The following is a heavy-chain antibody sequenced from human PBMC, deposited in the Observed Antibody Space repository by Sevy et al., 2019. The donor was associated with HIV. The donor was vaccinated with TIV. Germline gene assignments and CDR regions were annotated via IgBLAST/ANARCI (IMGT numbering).Heavy chain of an antibody. V-gene: IGHV3-30*02. D-gene: IGHD4-4*01. CDR1: GFTFSSYG. CDR2: IRYDGSNK. CDR3: AKDRIDYSNYYFDY. J-gene: IGHJ4*02. Sequence: GGSLRLSCAASGFTFSSYGMHWVRQAPGKGLEWVAFIRYDGSNKYYADSVKGRFTISRDNSKNTLYLQMNSLRAEDTAVYYCAKDRIDYSNYYFDYWGQRTLVTVSS.